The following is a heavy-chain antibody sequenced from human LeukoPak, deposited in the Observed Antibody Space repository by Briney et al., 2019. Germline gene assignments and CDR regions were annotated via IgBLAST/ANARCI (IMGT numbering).Heavy chain of an antibody. CDR2: INPSGGST. J-gene: IGHJ4*02. CDR3: ARGGYGLYFDY. D-gene: IGHD4-17*01. Sequence: ASVKVSCKASGYTFTTYNINWVRQAPGQGLEWMGIINPSGGSTSYAQKFQGRVTMTRDMSTSTVYMELSSLRSEDTAVYYCARGGYGLYFDYWGQGTLVTVSS. V-gene: IGHV1-46*01. CDR1: GYTFTTYN.